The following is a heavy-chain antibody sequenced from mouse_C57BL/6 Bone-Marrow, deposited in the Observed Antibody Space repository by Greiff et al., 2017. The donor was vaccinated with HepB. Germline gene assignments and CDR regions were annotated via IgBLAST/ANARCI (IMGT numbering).Heavy chain of an antibody. CDR1: GYTFTSYW. V-gene: IGHV1-55*01. D-gene: IGHD2-3*01. J-gene: IGHJ2*01. Sequence: QVQLQQSGAELVKPGASVKMSCKASGYTFTSYWITWVKQRPGQGLEWIGDIYPGSGSTNYNEKFKSKATLTVDTSSSTAYMQLSSLTSEDSAVYYCARRGIYDGYRGYWGQGTTLTVSS. CDR3: ARRGIYDGYRGY. CDR2: IYPGSGST.